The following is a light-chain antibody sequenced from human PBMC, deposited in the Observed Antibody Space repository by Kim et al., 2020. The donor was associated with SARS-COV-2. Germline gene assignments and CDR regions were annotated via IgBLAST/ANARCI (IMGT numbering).Light chain of an antibody. CDR1: QSISEW. Sequence: DIQMTQSPSTLSASVGDSVTITCRASQSISEWLAWFQQKPGKAPQLLIYMASNLESGVSSRFSGSGSGTEFTLTISSLQPDDFATYYCQQYNGESFSFGQGTRLEIK. CDR3: QQYNGESFS. V-gene: IGKV1-5*03. J-gene: IGKJ5*01. CDR2: MAS.